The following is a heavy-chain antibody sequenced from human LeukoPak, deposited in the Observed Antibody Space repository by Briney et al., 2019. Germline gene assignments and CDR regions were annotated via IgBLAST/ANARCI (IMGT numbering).Heavy chain of an antibody. J-gene: IGHJ4*02. D-gene: IGHD3-22*01. V-gene: IGHV1-46*01. CDR3: ARGYSSGYRIDY. CDR1: GYTFTNYY. CDR2: INPSGNTT. Sequence: ASVKASCKASGYTFTNYYTHWVRQAPGQGLEWMGIINPSGNTTRYAQIFQDRITMTRDTSRSTVYMELSSLRSEDTAVYYCARGYSSGYRIDYWGQGTLVTVSS.